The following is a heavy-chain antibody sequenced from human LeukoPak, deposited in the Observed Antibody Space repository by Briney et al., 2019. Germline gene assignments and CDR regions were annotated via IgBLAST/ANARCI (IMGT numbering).Heavy chain of an antibody. Sequence: ASVKVSCKASGYTFTSYDINWVRQATGQGLEWMGWMNPNSGNTGYAQKFQGRVTMTRNTSISTAYMELSSLRSEDTAVYYCARGYYGSGSYYNEWIYWGQGTLVTASS. CDR2: MNPNSGNT. CDR1: GYTFTSYD. D-gene: IGHD3-10*01. V-gene: IGHV1-8*01. J-gene: IGHJ4*02. CDR3: ARGYYGSGSYYNEWIY.